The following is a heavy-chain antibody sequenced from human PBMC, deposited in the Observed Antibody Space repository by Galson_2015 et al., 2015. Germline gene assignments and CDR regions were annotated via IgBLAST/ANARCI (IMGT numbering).Heavy chain of an antibody. J-gene: IGHJ4*02. Sequence: SLRLSCAASGFTFSDYYMSWLRQAPGKGLEWVSYIGSSASTIYYADSVKGRFTISRDNAKNSLYLQMNSLRAEDTAVYYCARDCRGGRCYSDYWGQGSLVTVSS. D-gene: IGHD2-15*01. CDR2: IGSSASTI. CDR3: ARDCRGGRCYSDY. CDR1: GFTFSDYY. V-gene: IGHV3-11*01.